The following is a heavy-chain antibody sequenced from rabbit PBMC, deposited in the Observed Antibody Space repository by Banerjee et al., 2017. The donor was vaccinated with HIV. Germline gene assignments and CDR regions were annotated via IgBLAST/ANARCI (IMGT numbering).Heavy chain of an antibody. V-gene: IGHV1S40*01. D-gene: IGHD4-1*01. CDR2: IASGSSGST. Sequence: QSLEESGGDLVKPGASLTLTCKASGFDFSTNAMCWVRQAPGKGLEWIGCIASGSSGSTYYASWAKGRFTISKTSSTTVTLQMTSLTAADTATYFCARDLAGAIGWNFNLWGQGTLVT. CDR1: GFDFSTNA. CDR3: ARDLAGAIGWNFNL. J-gene: IGHJ4*01.